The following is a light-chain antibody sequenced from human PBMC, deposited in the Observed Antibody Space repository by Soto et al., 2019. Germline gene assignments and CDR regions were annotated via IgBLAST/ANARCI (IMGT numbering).Light chain of an antibody. CDR2: DAS. Sequence: IQMTQSPSSLSASVGDRVTITCQASQDISNYLNWYQQKPGKAPKLLIYDASNLETGVPSRFSGSGSGTDFTFTISSLQPEDIATYYCQQYDNLYTFGGGTKVDI. CDR1: QDISNY. CDR3: QQYDNLYT. V-gene: IGKV1-33*01. J-gene: IGKJ4*01.